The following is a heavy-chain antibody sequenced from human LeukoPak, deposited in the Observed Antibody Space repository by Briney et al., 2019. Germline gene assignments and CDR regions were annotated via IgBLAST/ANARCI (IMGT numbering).Heavy chain of an antibody. D-gene: IGHD3-10*01. CDR2: INPSGGST. CDR1: GYTFTSYY. Sequence: ASVKVSCKASGYTFTSYYIHWVRQAPGQGLEWMGIINPSGGSTSYAQKSQGRVTMTRDTSTSTVYMELSSLRSEDTAVYYCARDLEGTASGSYYRASMDVWGKGTTVTVSS. J-gene: IGHJ6*04. V-gene: IGHV1-46*01. CDR3: ARDLEGTASGSYYRASMDV.